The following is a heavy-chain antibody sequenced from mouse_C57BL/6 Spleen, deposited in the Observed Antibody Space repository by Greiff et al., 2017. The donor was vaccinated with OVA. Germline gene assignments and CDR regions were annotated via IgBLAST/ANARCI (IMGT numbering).Heavy chain of an antibody. D-gene: IGHD1-1*01. CDR1: GYTFTSYG. J-gene: IGHJ1*03. Sequence: VKLMESGAELARPGASVKLSCKASGYTFTSYGISWVKQRTGQGLEWIGEIYPRSGNTYYNEKFKGKATLTADKSSSTAYMELRSLTSEDSAVYFCARDTTVVSYWYFDVWGTGTTVTVSS. CDR2: IYPRSGNT. CDR3: ARDTTVVSYWYFDV. V-gene: IGHV1-81*01.